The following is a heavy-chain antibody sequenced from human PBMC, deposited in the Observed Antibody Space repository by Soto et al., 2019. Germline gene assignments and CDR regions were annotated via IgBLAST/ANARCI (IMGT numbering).Heavy chain of an antibody. CDR3: ARERSSWETDFDY. D-gene: IGHD6-13*01. J-gene: IGHJ4*02. Sequence: EVQLVESGGGLVQPGGSLRLSCAASGFTVSSNYMSWVRQAPGKGLVWVSVIHSGGSTYYADSVKGRFTVSRDNSKNTLYLQMNSLRAADTAVYYCARERSSWETDFDYWGQGTLVTVSS. CDR2: IHSGGST. V-gene: IGHV3-66*01. CDR1: GFTVSSNY.